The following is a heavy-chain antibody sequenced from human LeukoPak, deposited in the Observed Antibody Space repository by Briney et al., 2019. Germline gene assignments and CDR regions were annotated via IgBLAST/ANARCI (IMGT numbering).Heavy chain of an antibody. CDR3: TKGYYEPFGC. Sequence: TSETLSLTCNVSGGSISSYRWNWIRQPPGKGLEWIGYISYDGNTNYNPSLKSRVTLSVDTSKNQFSLNLKSVTAADTAIYYCTKGYYEPFGCWGQGTLVTVTS. J-gene: IGHJ4*02. V-gene: IGHV4-59*03. D-gene: IGHD3-22*01. CDR2: ISYDGNT. CDR1: GGSISSYR.